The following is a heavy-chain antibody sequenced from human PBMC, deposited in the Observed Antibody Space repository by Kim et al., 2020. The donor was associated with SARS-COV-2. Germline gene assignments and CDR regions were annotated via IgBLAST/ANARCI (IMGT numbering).Heavy chain of an antibody. V-gene: IGHV3-23*01. J-gene: IGHJ2*01. D-gene: IGHD2-2*01. CDR2: IFGSGHGT. CDR3: AKNVHITSVTFLWYFDL. CDR1: RFTFSSSA. Sequence: GGSLRLSCAASRFTFSSSAMTWVRQAPGKGLEWVSSIFGSGHGTYYADSVKGRFIISRDNSKNTLYLQMNNLRADDTAVCYCAKNVHITSVTFLWYFDLWGRGT.